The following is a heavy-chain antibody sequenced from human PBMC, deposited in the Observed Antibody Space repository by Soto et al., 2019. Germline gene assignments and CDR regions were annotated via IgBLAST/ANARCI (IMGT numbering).Heavy chain of an antibody. D-gene: IGHD3-10*01. CDR2: INTYNGNT. V-gene: IGHV1-18*01. Sequence: QFQLVQSGAELKKPGASVKVSCKASGYTFTNYGISWVRQAPGQGLEWMGWINTYNGNTNHAQKLQGRVTMTTDTSTSTAYMELRSLRSDDTAVYYCARGVGSGTYYNQYNWFDPWGQGTLVTVSS. CDR1: GYTFTNYG. J-gene: IGHJ5*02. CDR3: ARGVGSGTYYNQYNWFDP.